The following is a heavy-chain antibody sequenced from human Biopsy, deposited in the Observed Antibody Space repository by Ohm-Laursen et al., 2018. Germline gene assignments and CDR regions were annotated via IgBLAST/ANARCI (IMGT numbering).Heavy chain of an antibody. V-gene: IGHV4-59*08. J-gene: IGHJ4*02. CDR2: IDYRGST. Sequence: GTLSLTRTVSSGSISSYYWSWIRQPPGKGLEWIGYIDYRGSTKYNPSLRSRVIMSIDTSRNQFSLKLSSVTAADTAVYYCATTTMDTSGWFGNYFDSWGQGTLVTVSA. CDR1: SGSISSYY. D-gene: IGHD6-19*01. CDR3: ATTTMDTSGWFGNYFDS.